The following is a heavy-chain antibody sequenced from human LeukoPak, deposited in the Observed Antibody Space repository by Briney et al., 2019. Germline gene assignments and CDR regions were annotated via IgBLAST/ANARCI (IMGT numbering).Heavy chain of an antibody. Sequence: ASVTVSCKASGYTFTHYGVHWVRQAPGQGLEWMAWISTYNGNTHYVQNLQDRVAMTTDASTSTAFMELRSLRSDDTAVYYCARVLGRQIAVAGDDYWGQGTLVTVSS. CDR3: ARVLGRQIAVAGDDY. CDR1: GYTFTHYG. V-gene: IGHV1-18*01. J-gene: IGHJ4*02. CDR2: ISTYNGNT. D-gene: IGHD6-19*01.